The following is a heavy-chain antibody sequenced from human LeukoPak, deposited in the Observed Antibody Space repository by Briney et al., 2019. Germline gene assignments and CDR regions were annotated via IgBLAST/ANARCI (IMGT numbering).Heavy chain of an antibody. CDR1: GFTFSNYW. V-gene: IGHV3-74*01. J-gene: IGHJ4*02. CDR3: SIGGNHDY. CDR2: INSDGSST. Sequence: PGGSLRLSCAASGFTFSNYWMHWVRQAPGKGLVWVSRINSDGSSTNYADSVKGRFTISRDNAKNTLYLQMNSLRAEDTAMFYCSIGGNHDYWGQGTLVSVSS.